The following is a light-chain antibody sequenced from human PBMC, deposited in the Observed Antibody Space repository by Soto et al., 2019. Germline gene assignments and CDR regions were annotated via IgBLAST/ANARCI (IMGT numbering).Light chain of an antibody. CDR3: SSYTGTNNYVI. J-gene: IGLJ2*01. CDR2: EVN. Sequence: QSVLTQPPSASGSPGQSVTISCTGTSSDVGGHKYVSWYQQHPGQAPKLLIYEVNKRPSGVPDRFSGSKSGITASLTVSGLQPEDEATYYCSSYTGTNNYVIFGGGTKLTVL. V-gene: IGLV2-8*01. CDR1: SSDVGGHKY.